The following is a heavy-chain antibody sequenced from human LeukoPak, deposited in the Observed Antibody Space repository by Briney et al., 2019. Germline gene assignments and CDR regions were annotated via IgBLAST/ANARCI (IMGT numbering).Heavy chain of an antibody. CDR1: GGSISSYY. CDR3: ARTRNGYFDL. V-gene: IGHV4-4*07. Sequence: SETLSLTFTVSGGSISSYYWSWIRQPAGKGLEWIGRIYTSGSTNYNPSLKSRVTMSVDTSKNQFSLQLNSVTPEDTAVYYCARTRNGYFDLWGRGTLVTVSS. J-gene: IGHJ2*01. CDR2: IYTSGST. D-gene: IGHD1-14*01.